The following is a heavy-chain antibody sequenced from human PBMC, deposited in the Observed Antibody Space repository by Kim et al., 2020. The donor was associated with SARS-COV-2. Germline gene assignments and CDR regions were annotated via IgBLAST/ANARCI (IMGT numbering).Heavy chain of an antibody. Sequence: DQVKGRLTNTRDNAKKSWYLEMNSLRAEDTAVYYCAREGGGSSGWSWFDPWGQGTLVTVSS. V-gene: IGHV3-11*06. J-gene: IGHJ5*02. CDR3: AREGGGSSGWSWFDP. D-gene: IGHD6-19*01.